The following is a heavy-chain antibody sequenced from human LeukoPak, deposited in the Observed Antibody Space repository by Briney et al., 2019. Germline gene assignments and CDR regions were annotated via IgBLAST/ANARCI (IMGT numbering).Heavy chain of an antibody. CDR2: TYYRSKWYN. V-gene: IGHV6-1*01. J-gene: IGHJ6*02. Sequence: SQTISLTCAISGDSVSSNSAAWNWIRQSPSRGLEWLGRTYYRSKWYNDYTISVKSRITINPDASKNQFSLQLNSVTPEDTAVYYCARQASSSTFYNGLDVWGQGTTVTVSS. CDR1: GDSVSSNSAA. D-gene: IGHD3-16*01. CDR3: ARQASSSTFYNGLDV.